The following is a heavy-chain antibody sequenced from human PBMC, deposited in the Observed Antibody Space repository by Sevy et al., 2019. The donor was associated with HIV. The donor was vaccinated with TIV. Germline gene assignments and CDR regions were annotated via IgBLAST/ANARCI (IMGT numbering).Heavy chain of an antibody. V-gene: IGHV3-74*01. CDR2: VNSDGSST. CDR3: ARGAAAGTFDY. J-gene: IGHJ4*02. D-gene: IGHD6-13*01. CDR1: GFTFSSYW. Sequence: GGSLRLSCAASGFTFSSYWMSWVRQAPGKGLVWVSRVNSDGSSTSYADSVKGRFTISRDNAKNTLYLQMNSLRAEDTAVYYCARGAAAGTFDYWGQGTLVTVSS.